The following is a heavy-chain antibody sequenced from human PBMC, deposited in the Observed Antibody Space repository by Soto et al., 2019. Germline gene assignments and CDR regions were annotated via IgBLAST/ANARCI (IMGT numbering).Heavy chain of an antibody. CDR1: GGSISSNIW. CDR3: ARSEWLHQGFFES. J-gene: IGHJ4*02. V-gene: IGHV4-4*02. D-gene: IGHD5-12*01. Sequence: TSETLSLTCAVSGGSISSNIWLSWVRQPPGKGLEWIGEVYDSGSTNYNPPLKSRVTVSVDKSKNQFSLNLTSVTAADTAVYYCARSEWLHQGFFESWGQGTQVTVSS. CDR2: VYDSGST.